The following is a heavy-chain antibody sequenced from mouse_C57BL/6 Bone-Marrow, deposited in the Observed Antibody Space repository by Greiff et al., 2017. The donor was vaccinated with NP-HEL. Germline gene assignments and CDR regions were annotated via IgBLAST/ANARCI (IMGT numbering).Heavy chain of an antibody. V-gene: IGHV6-3*01. J-gene: IGHJ1*03. CDR1: GFTFSNYW. CDR2: IRLKSDNYAT. CDR3: THLGYWYFDV. D-gene: IGHD4-1*01. Sequence: EVKVEESGGGLVQPGGSMKLSCVASGFTFSNYWMNWVRQSPEKGLEWVAQIRLKSDNYATHYAESVKGRFTISRDDSKSSVYLQMNNLRAEDTGIYYCTHLGYWYFDVWGTGTTVTVSS.